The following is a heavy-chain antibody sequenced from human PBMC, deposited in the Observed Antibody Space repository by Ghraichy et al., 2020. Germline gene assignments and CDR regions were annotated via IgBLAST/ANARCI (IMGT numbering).Heavy chain of an antibody. J-gene: IGHJ4*02. CDR1: GFTFDDYA. D-gene: IGHD3-10*01. CDR3: AKASYYGSGSYRTPCDY. Sequence: SLRLSCAASGFTFDDYAMHWVQQAPGKGLEWVAGISWKSDSIGYADSVKGRFTISRDNAKNSLYLQMNSLRAEDTASYYCAKASYYGSGSYRTPCDYWGQGTLVTVSS. V-gene: IGHV3-9*01. CDR2: ISWKSDSI.